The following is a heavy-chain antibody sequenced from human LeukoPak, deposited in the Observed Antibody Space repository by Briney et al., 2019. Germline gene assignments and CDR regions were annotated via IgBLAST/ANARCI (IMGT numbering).Heavy chain of an antibody. D-gene: IGHD5-18*01. CDR3: AKVAAAMVRGYYYYYMDV. CDR2: IRYDGSNK. J-gene: IGHJ6*03. Sequence: GGSLRLSCAASGFTFSSYGMHWVRQAPGKGLEWVAFIRYDGSNKYYADSVKGRFTISRDNSKNTLYLQMNSLRAEDTAVYYCAKVAAAMVRGYYYYYMDVWGKGTTVTVSS. CDR1: GFTFSSYG. V-gene: IGHV3-30*02.